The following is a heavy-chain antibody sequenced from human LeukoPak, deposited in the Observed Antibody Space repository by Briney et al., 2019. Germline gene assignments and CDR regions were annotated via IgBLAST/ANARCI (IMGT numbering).Heavy chain of an antibody. Sequence: SETLSLTCTVSGGSISSSSYYWGWIRQPPGKGLEWIGSIYYSGSTYYNPSLKSRVTISVDTSKNQFSLKLSSVTAADTAVYYCARMIYYFGYWGQGTLVTVSS. CDR1: GGSISSSSYY. V-gene: IGHV4-39*01. CDR2: IYYSGST. D-gene: IGHD3/OR15-3a*01. J-gene: IGHJ4*02. CDR3: ARMIYYFGY.